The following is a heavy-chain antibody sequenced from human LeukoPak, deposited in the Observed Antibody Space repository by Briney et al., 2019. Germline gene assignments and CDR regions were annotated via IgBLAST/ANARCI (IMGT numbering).Heavy chain of an antibody. V-gene: IGHV3-7*03. Sequence: GGSLRLSCAASGFTFSSYWMSWVRQAPGKGLEWVANIKQDGSEKYYVDSVKGRFTISRDNAKNSLYLQMNSLRAEDTAVYYCARVFLGSSGWFDYWGQGTLVTVSS. CDR1: GFTFSSYW. CDR2: IKQDGSEK. J-gene: IGHJ4*02. CDR3: ARVFLGSSGWFDY. D-gene: IGHD6-19*01.